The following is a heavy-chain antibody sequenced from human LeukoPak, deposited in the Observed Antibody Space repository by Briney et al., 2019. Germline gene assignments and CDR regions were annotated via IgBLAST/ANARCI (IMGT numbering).Heavy chain of an antibody. D-gene: IGHD5-24*01. Sequence: ASVKVSCKASGYSFTGYYIHWVRQATGQGLEWMGIIGPHGDDATYAQKLQGRVTMTGERSTRTVYMQLSSLRSDDTAVYYCARAGVMATNHFDLWGRGTLVTVSS. CDR2: IGPHGDDA. V-gene: IGHV1-46*01. CDR3: ARAGVMATNHFDL. CDR1: GYSFTGYY. J-gene: IGHJ2*01.